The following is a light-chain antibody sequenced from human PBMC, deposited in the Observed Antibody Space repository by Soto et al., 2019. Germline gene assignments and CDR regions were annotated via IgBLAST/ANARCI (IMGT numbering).Light chain of an antibody. Sequence: EIVLTQSPGTLSLSPGERATLSCRASQGVSSTYLAWYQQKPGQAPRLLIYGASFRATGIPDRFSGSGSGSDVTLTITRLEPEDFAVYYCQQFCGSSRTFGQGTKVEIK. V-gene: IGKV3-20*01. J-gene: IGKJ1*01. CDR1: QGVSSTY. CDR3: QQFCGSSRT. CDR2: GAS.